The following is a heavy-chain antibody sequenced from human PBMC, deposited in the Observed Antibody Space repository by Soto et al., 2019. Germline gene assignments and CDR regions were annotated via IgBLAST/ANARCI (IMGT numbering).Heavy chain of an antibody. Sequence: SETLSLTCAVSGYSINSDYYWCCIRQPPGKGLEWIGSVDLSGRTVNRTNLRSRLTIFIDTSKNQCSLRLTSVTAADTAMYSCAKKGYYPSGKINLFDSWGPGTLVTVS. D-gene: IGHD3-10*01. CDR2: VDLSGRT. J-gene: IGHJ4*02. V-gene: IGHV4-38-2*01. CDR1: GYSINSDYY. CDR3: AKKGYYPSGKINLFDS.